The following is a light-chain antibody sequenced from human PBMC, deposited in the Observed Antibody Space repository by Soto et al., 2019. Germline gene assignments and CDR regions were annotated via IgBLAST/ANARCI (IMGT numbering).Light chain of an antibody. CDR1: QSVSSY. CDR3: QQRSNWPIT. CDR2: DAS. Sequence: EIVLTQSPATLSLSPGEKATLSCRASQSVSSYLAWYQQKPGQAPRLLIYDASNRATGIPARFSGSGSGTAFTLTISGLEPEDFAVYCCQQRSNWPITFGQGTRLEIK. V-gene: IGKV3-11*01. J-gene: IGKJ5*01.